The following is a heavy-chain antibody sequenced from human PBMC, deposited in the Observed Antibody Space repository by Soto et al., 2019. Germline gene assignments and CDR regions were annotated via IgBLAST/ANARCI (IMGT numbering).Heavy chain of an antibody. CDR3: ARERGAYKYFDY. CDR2: INTYNGNI. D-gene: IGHD1-1*01. CDR1: GYMFASYG. Sequence: QVQLVQSGAEVKKPGASVKVSCKVSGYMFASYGISWARQAPGQGLEWMGWINTYNGNINYAQKFQGRVTMTTDTSTRTAYMELRGLGSVDTALYYCARERGAYKYFDYWGQGTLVTVSS. V-gene: IGHV1-18*01. J-gene: IGHJ4*02.